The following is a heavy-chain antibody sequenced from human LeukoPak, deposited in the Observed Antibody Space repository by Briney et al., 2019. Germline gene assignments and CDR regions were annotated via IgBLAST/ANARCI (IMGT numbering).Heavy chain of an antibody. CDR1: GFTFSGYA. CDR2: ITYDGSKK. V-gene: IGHV3-30-3*01. Sequence: PGGSLRLSCAASGFTFSGYAMHWVRLAPGKGLEWVAVITYDGSKKHYADSVKGRFTISRDNSKNTLYLQMNSLRAEDTAVYYCARVVFRQGIAADYWGQGTLVTVSS. J-gene: IGHJ4*02. D-gene: IGHD6-13*01. CDR3: ARVVFRQGIAADY.